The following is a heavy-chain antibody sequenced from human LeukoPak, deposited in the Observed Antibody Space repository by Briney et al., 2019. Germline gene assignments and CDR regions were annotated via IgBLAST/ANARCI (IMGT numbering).Heavy chain of an antibody. V-gene: IGHV3-53*01. D-gene: IGHD3-10*01. Sequence: PGGSLRLSCTASGFTVSSNYMSWVRQAPGKGLEWVSVIYSGGSTFYADSVKGRFTISRDNSKNTLYLQMNSLRAEDTAVYYCARLRSRAYWGQGTLVTASS. CDR3: ARLRSRAY. J-gene: IGHJ4*02. CDR2: IYSGGST. CDR1: GFTVSSNY.